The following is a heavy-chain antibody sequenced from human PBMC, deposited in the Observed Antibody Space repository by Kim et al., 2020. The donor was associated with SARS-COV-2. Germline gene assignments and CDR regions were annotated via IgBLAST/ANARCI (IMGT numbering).Heavy chain of an antibody. CDR3: AKGVELSSPYYDFWSGSIVADNYYYMNV. J-gene: IGHJ6*03. Sequence: GGSLRLSCAASGFTFDDYAMHWVRQAPGKGLEWVSLISGDGGSTYYADSVKGRFTISRDNSKNSLYLQMNSLRTEDTALYYCAKGVELSSPYYDFWSGSIVADNYYYMNVWGKGTTVTVSS. V-gene: IGHV3-43*02. D-gene: IGHD3-3*01. CDR2: ISGDGGST. CDR1: GFTFDDYA.